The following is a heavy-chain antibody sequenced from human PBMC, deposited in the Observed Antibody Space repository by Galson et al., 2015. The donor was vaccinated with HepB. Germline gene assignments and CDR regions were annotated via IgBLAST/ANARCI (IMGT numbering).Heavy chain of an antibody. J-gene: IGHJ5*02. CDR1: GGTFSSYT. CDR3: ARSEDDFWSGYPEGWFDP. V-gene: IGHV1-69*02. D-gene: IGHD3-3*01. CDR2: IIPILGIA. Sequence: SVKVSCKASGGTFSSYTISWVRQAPGQGLEWMGRIIPILGIANYAQKFQGRVTITADKSTSTAYMELSSLRSEDTAVYYCARSEDDFWSGYPEGWFDPWGQGTLVTVSS.